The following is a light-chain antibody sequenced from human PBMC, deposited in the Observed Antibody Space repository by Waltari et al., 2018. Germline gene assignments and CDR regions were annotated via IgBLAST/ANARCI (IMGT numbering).Light chain of an antibody. Sequence: EIVLTQSPATLSMSPGESATLSCRASQSVSSNLAWYQQQPGQAPRLLIYGASTRATGIPARFSGSGSGTEFTLTISSLQSEDFAVYFCQQYYNWPRGFGQGTKVEIK. CDR2: GAS. J-gene: IGKJ1*01. CDR3: QQYYNWPRG. CDR1: QSVSSN. V-gene: IGKV3-15*01.